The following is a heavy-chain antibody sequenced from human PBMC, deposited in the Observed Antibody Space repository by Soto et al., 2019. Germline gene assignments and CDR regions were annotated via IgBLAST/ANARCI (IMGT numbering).Heavy chain of an antibody. J-gene: IGHJ5*02. Sequence: QVQLQESGPGLVKPSETLSLTCTVSGGFVSSASYFWSWIRQPPGKEMEFIAYVYYTGTTKYSPSLKSRASISLDTSKNQFSLTLSSVTTADTAIYYCARMRFGEVPNWFDPWGQGILVTVS. CDR3: ARMRFGEVPNWFDP. CDR2: VYYTGTT. D-gene: IGHD3-3*01. V-gene: IGHV4-61*01. CDR1: GGFVSSASYF.